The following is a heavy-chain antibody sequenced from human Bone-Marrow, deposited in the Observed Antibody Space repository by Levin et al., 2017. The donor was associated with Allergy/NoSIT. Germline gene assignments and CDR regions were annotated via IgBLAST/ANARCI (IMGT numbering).Heavy chain of an antibody. V-gene: IGHV3-43*01. Sequence: GESLKISCTASGFTFVDYTMYWVRQAPGKGLEWVSLISWDGGSTYYADSLKGRFTISRDNSKNSLYLQMSSLRTEDTALYYCAKAAYSYGTGGYYYMDVWGQGTTVTVSS. D-gene: IGHD5-18*01. CDR3: AKAAYSYGTGGYYYMDV. CDR1: GFTFVDYT. CDR2: ISWDGGST. J-gene: IGHJ6*02.